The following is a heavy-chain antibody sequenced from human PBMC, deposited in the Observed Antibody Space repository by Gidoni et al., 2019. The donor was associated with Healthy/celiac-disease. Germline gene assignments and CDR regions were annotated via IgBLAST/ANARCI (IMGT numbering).Heavy chain of an antibody. V-gene: IGHV4-59*01. CDR3: ARVGGDFWSGYGWFDP. Sequence: QVQLQESAQGLVKPPAPLSPPCPVSVGSLSSYYRSWIRQPPGKGLEWIGYIEYSGSTNHHPSLKSRVTISVDTSKNHFSLKLSSVTAADTAVYYCARVGGDFWSGYGWFDPWGQGTLVTVSS. CDR1: VGSLSSYY. D-gene: IGHD3-3*01. CDR2: IEYSGST. J-gene: IGHJ5*02.